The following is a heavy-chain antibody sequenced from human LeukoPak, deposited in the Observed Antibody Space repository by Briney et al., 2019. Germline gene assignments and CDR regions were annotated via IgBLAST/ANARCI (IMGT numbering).Heavy chain of an antibody. CDR3: ARDRVPGWYDFWSGYQPLDY. Sequence: GGSLRLSCAASGFSFSTYAMTWVRQAPGKGLEWVSTISGSGGSTYFAASVKGRFTISRDNAKNSLYLQMNSLRAEDTAVYYCARDRVPGWYDFWSGYQPLDYWGQGTLVTVSS. CDR1: GFSFSTYA. D-gene: IGHD3-3*01. J-gene: IGHJ4*02. CDR2: ISGSGGST. V-gene: IGHV3-23*01.